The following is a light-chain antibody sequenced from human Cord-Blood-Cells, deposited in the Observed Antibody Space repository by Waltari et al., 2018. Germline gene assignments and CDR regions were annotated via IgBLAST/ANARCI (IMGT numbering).Light chain of an antibody. CDR2: DVS. CDR3: SSYTSSSTVV. CDR1: SSDVGGYNY. Sequence: QSALTQPASVSGSPGQSITLSCTGKSSDVGGYNYVSWYQQHPGKAPKLIIYDVSNRPAEVSKRFSGSKSGNTASLTISGRQAEDEADYYFSSYTSSSTVVFGGGTKLTVL. J-gene: IGLJ2*01. V-gene: IGLV2-14*01.